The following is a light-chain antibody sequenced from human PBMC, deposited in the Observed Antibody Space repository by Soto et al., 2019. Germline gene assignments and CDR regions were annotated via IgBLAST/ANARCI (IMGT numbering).Light chain of an antibody. J-gene: IGKJ4*01. Sequence: VSTQSPGTLSLSPGESATLSCRASQNVSSNLLVWYQQHPGQAPRLLIYDASNRATGIPDRFSGSGSGTDFTLTISSLEPEDFALYFCQQRSSWPPTFGGGTKVDIK. V-gene: IGKV3D-20*02. CDR1: QNVSSN. CDR2: DAS. CDR3: QQRSSWPPT.